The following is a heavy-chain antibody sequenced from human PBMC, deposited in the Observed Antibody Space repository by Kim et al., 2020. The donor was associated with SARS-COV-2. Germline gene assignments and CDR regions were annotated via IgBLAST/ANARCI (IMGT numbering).Heavy chain of an antibody. CDR2: VYHSGNT. CDR3: ATEGKLSGYYFAH. CDR1: GDSITNTYY. Sequence: SETLSLTCSVSGDSITNTYYWSWIRQPPGKGLEWIGFVYHSGNTNYSPSLKSRATISVDTSNNQFSLTLSSVTAADTAVYYCATEGKLSGYYFAHWGQGALVTVSS. J-gene: IGHJ4*02. D-gene: IGHD3-16*02. V-gene: IGHV4-59*13.